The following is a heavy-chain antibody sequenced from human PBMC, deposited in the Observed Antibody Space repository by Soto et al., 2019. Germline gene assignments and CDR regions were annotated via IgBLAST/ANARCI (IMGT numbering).Heavy chain of an antibody. J-gene: IGHJ4*02. V-gene: IGHV3-74*03. CDR3: ASQALYQPFDY. Sequence: PGGSLRLSCAASGFSFRIFWMHWVRQAPGKGLVWVSRINTDGSNTMYADSVRGRFTISRDNDNNALYLQMNSLSAEDTAVYYFASQALYQPFDYWGQGTPVTVSS. CDR2: INTDGSNT. D-gene: IGHD2-2*02. CDR1: GFSFRIFW.